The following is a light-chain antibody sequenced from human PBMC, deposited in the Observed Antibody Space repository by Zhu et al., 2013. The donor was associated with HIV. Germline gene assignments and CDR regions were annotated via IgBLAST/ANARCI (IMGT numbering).Light chain of an antibody. CDR3: QQYGSSPTT. Sequence: EIVMTQSPATLSVSPGERATLSCRASQSVSSNLAWYQQKPGQAPRRVIYGAATRATGIPDRFSGSGSRTDFTLTISRLEPEDFALYYCQQYGSSPTTFGQGTKLEIK. J-gene: IGKJ2*01. V-gene: IGKV3-20*01. CDR1: QSVSSN. CDR2: GAA.